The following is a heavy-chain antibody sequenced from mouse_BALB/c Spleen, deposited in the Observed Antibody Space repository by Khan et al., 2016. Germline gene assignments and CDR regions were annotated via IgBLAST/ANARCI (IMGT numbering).Heavy chain of an antibody. CDR2: ISSGSTNF. CDR3: ARMGGSYAMDY. V-gene: IGHV5-17*02. J-gene: IGHJ4*01. Sequence: EVELVESGGDLVQPGGSRKLSCAASGFTFSGFGMHWVRQAPEKGLEWVAYISSGSTNFYYADTVKGRFTISRDNPKNTLFLQMTSLRSEDTTSYYCARMGGSYAMDYWGQGTSVTVSS. CDR1: GFTFSGFG.